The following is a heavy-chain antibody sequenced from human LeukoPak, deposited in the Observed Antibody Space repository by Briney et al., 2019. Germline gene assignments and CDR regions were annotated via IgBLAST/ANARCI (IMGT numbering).Heavy chain of an antibody. CDR3: STDPRLLLY. D-gene: IGHD3-22*01. CDR2: IKQDGSEK. V-gene: IGHV3-7*03. CDR1: GFTFSGYW. Sequence: GGSLRLSCVTSGFTFSGYWMSWVRQAPGKGLEWVANIKQDGSEKFYVDSVKGRFTISRDNAKKSLYLQMNSLRPDDTALYYCSTDPRLLLYWGHGTLVTVSS. J-gene: IGHJ4*01.